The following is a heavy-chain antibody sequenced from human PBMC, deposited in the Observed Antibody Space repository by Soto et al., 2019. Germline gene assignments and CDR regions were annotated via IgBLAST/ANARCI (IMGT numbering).Heavy chain of an antibody. CDR2: VNQSTTS. CDR1: THSTRSRYC. V-gene: IGHV4-4*02. D-gene: IGHD2-21*01. Sequence: SQTRSPTCVVSTHSTRSRYCGCGLRRHPGRGLEWIGEVNQSTTSNYNTSLKRPATPAIHAPTHPFSPKMTSVTAADTAVYYCARHSLGMDVCGQGTTVTVSS. CDR3: ARHSLGMDV. J-gene: IGHJ6*02.